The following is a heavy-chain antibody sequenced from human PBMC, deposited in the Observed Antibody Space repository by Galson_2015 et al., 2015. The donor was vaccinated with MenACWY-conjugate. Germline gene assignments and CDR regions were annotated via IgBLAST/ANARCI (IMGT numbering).Heavy chain of an antibody. CDR3: AKRRGVINVAGYGYGMDV. CDR2: ISGGGT. CDR1: EFTFTSDD. Sequence: SLRLSCAASEFTFTSDDMNWFRQAPGKGLEWVSAISGGGTYYADSVKVRFTISRDNSKSTLYLQMNILRVEDTAVYYCAKRRGVINVAGYGYGMDVWGQGTPVTVSS. D-gene: IGHD5-18*01. J-gene: IGHJ6*02. V-gene: IGHV3-23*01.